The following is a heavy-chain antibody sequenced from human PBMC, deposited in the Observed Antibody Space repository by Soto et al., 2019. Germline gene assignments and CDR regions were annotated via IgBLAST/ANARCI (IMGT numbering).Heavy chain of an antibody. V-gene: IGHV3-48*01. CDR3: APLSPVGY. J-gene: IGHJ4*02. D-gene: IGHD2-15*01. CDR2: ISSSSSTI. Sequence: GGSLRLSCAASGFTFSSYSMNWVRQAPGKGLEWVSYISSSSSTIYYADSVKGRFTIPRDNAKNSLYLQMNSLRAEDTAVYYCAPLSPVGYWGQGTLVTVSS. CDR1: GFTFSSYS.